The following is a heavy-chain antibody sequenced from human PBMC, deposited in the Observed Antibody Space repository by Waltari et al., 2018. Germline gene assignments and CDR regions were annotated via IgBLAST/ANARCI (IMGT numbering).Heavy chain of an antibody. J-gene: IGHJ6*03. CDR2: ISAYNANT. V-gene: IGHV1-18*01. Sequence: QVQLVQSGAEVKKPGASVKVSCKASGYTFTSYGISWVRQAPGQGLEWMGWISAYNANTNYAQNLQGRVTMTTDTSPSTAYMELRSLRSDDTAVYYCARGPSDPGYYYYMDVWGKGTTVTISS. CDR3: ARGPSDPGYYYYMDV. D-gene: IGHD2-2*01. CDR1: GYTFTSYG.